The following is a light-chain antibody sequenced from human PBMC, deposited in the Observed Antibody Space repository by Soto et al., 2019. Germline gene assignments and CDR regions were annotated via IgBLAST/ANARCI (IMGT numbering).Light chain of an antibody. CDR1: STDVGGYNY. CDR3: SSYAGSDNPYV. V-gene: IGLV2-8*01. CDR2: EVN. Sequence: QSALTQPPSASGSPGQSVTISCTGTSTDVGGYNYVSWYQQHPGKAPKVVISEVNKRPSGVPDRFSGSKSGNTASLTVSGLQAEDEADYYCSSYAGSDNPYVFGTGTQLTVL. J-gene: IGLJ1*01.